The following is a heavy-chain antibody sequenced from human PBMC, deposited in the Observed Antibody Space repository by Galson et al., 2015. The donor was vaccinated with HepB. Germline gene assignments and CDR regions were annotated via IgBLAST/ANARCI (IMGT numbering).Heavy chain of an antibody. J-gene: IGHJ4*02. CDR1: GFTFSRYD. CDR3: AKDHLVFDNSGSPDS. CDR2: VSFDGSNK. V-gene: IGHV3-30*18. Sequence: SLRLSCAASGFTFSRYDMHWVRQAPGKGLEWVAVVSFDGSNKYYVDSVKGRFTISRDNSNNTLFLVMSGLRPEDTAVYYCAKDHLVFDNSGSPDSWGQGTLVAVSS. D-gene: IGHD3-22*01.